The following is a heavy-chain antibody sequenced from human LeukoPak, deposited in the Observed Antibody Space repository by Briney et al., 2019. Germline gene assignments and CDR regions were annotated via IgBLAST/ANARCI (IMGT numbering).Heavy chain of an antibody. CDR3: ARYVVYGSGKYYFDY. V-gene: IGHV4-39*01. D-gene: IGHD3-10*01. J-gene: IGHJ4*02. Sequence: SETLSLICTVSGGSVSSTTYYWSWIRQPPGKGLEWIASINYSGSTYYNPSLKSRVTISVDTSENQFSLKLSSVTAADTAVYYCARYVVYGSGKYYFDYWGQGTLVTVSS. CDR1: GGSVSSTTYY. CDR2: INYSGST.